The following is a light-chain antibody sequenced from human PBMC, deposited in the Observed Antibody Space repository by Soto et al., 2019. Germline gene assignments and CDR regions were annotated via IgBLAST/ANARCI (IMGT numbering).Light chain of an antibody. CDR2: EVS. Sequence: QSVLTQPPSASGSPGQSVTISCTGTSSDVGGYNYVSWYQQHPGKAPKLMIYEVSERPSGVPDRFSGSKSSNTASLTVSGLQAEDEADYYCNSQTSSGIRVFGTGTKVTV. CDR3: NSQTSSGIRV. J-gene: IGLJ1*01. V-gene: IGLV2-8*01. CDR1: SSDVGGYNY.